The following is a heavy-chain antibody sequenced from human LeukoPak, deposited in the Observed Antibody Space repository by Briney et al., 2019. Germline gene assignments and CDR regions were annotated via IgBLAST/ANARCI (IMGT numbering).Heavy chain of an antibody. CDR1: GFTFSSYA. Sequence: GGSLSLSCAASGFTFSSYAMSWVRQAPGKGLAWASAINGSGGSTYYADAVKGRFTITRDNSKNTLYLQMNSLRAEDTAVYYCAKASIAARVRFDPWGQGTLVTVSS. CDR2: INGSGGST. CDR3: AKASIAARVRFDP. V-gene: IGHV3-23*01. D-gene: IGHD6-6*01. J-gene: IGHJ5*02.